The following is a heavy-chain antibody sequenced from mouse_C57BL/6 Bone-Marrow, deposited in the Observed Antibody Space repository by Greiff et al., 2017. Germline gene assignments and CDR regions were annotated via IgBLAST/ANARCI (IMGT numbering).Heavy chain of an antibody. CDR3: ARREGLRRGDDYAMDY. CDR2: ISNLAYSI. Sequence: EVQGVESGGGLVQPGGSLKLSRAASGFTFSDYGMAWVRQAPRKGPEWVAFISNLAYSIYYADTVTGRFTISRENDKNTLYLEMSSLRSEDTAMYYCARREGLRRGDDYAMDYWGQGTSVTVSS. V-gene: IGHV5-15*01. CDR1: GFTFSDYG. D-gene: IGHD2-4*01. J-gene: IGHJ4*01.